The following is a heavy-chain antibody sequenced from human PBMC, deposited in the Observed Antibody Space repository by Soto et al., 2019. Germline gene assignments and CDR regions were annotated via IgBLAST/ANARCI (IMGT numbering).Heavy chain of an antibody. CDR3: TRGDYDSWSGYFNWYFDL. CDR2: IYYSGST. V-gene: IGHV4-61*01. D-gene: IGHD3-3*01. J-gene: IGHJ2*01. Sequence: QVQLRESGPGLVKPSETLSVTCTVSGGSVSGGRYYWSWIRQPPGKGLEWIGYIYYSGSTNYSPSLRSRVTILLDTSKKQFSLKLSSVTAADTAIYFCTRGDYDSWSGYFNWYFDLRGRGTLVTVSS. CDR1: GGSVSGGRYY.